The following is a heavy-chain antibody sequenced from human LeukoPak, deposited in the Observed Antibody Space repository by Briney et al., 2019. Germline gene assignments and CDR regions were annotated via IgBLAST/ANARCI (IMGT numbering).Heavy chain of an antibody. V-gene: IGHV4-34*01. J-gene: IGHJ4*02. Sequence: SETLSLTCAVNGVFFSNYYWSWIRQPPGKGLDWIGEIKHSGSTNYNPSLKSRVTISVDTSKNQFSLRLSSVTAADTAIYYCARHFAGHTRNFDYWGQGTLVTVSS. D-gene: IGHD3-3*02. CDR2: IKHSGST. CDR3: ARHFAGHTRNFDY. CDR1: GVFFSNYY.